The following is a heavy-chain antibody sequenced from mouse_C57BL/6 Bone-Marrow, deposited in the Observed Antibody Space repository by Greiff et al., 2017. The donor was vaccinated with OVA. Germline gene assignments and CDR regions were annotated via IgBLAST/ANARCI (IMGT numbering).Heavy chain of an antibody. CDR3: AGVYSNEYYAMDY. CDR1: GYTFTSYW. J-gene: IGHJ4*01. D-gene: IGHD2-5*01. Sequence: QVQLQQPGAELVKPGASVKLSCKASGYTFTSYWMHWVKQRPGRGLEWIGRIDPNSGGTKYNEKFKSQATLTVDKPSSTAYMQLSSLTSEDSAVFKCAGVYSNEYYAMDYWGQGTSVTVSS. CDR2: IDPNSGGT. V-gene: IGHV1-72*01.